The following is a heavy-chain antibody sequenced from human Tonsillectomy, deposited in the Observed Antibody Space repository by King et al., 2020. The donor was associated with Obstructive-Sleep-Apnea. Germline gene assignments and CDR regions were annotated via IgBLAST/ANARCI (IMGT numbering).Heavy chain of an antibody. Sequence: QLQESGPGLLKPSETLSLTCTVSGGSISSISYYWGWIRQPPGKGLEWIGSIYYSGCTYYNPSLKSRVTISVDTSKNQFSLKRSSVTAADTAVYYCVRDVPRSPDYDAFDIWGQGTMVTVSS. CDR3: VRDVPRSPDYDAFDI. D-gene: IGHD4-11*01. CDR1: GGSISSISYY. V-gene: IGHV4-39*07. J-gene: IGHJ3*02. CDR2: IYYSGCT.